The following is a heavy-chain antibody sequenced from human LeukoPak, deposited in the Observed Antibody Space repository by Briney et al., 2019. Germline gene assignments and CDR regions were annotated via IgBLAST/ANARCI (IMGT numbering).Heavy chain of an antibody. Sequence: GRSLRLSCVVSGLRFRNYGMHWVRQAPGKGLEWVAVTYYDGSNQYYADSVKGRFTVSRDNAKNTPYLQMDSLRAEDTAVYYCATDRNSGKYYDYWGQGTLVTVSS. CDR3: ATDRNSGKYYDY. J-gene: IGHJ4*02. CDR1: GLRFRNYG. CDR2: TYYDGSNQ. D-gene: IGHD1-26*01. V-gene: IGHV3-33*01.